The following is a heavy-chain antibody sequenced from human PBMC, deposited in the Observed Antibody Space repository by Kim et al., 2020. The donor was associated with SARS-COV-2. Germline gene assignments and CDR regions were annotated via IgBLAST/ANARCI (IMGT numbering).Heavy chain of an antibody. CDR1: GYTFTSYG. V-gene: IGHV1-18*01. D-gene: IGHD3-10*01. CDR3: ARALVRGVISPGWFDP. CDR2: ISAYNGNT. J-gene: IGHJ5*02. Sequence: ASVKVSCKASGYTFTSYGISWVRQAPGQGLEWMGWISAYNGNTNYAQKLQGRVTMTTDTSTSTAYMELRSLRSDATAVYYCARALVRGVISPGWFDPWGPGTLVTASS.